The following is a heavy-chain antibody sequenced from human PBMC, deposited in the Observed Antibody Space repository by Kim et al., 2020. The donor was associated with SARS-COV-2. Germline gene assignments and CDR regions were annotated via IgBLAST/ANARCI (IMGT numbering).Heavy chain of an antibody. CDR1: GFTFSDYY. D-gene: IGHD2-2*01. CDR3: ARGVPATAMDV. J-gene: IGHJ6*02. V-gene: IGHV3-11*05. CDR2: ISSSSSYT. Sequence: GGSLRLSCAASGFTFSDYYMSWIRQAPGKGLEWVSYISSSSSYTNYADSVKGRFTISRDNAKNSLYLQMNSLRAEDTAVYYCARGVPATAMDVWGQGTTVTVSS.